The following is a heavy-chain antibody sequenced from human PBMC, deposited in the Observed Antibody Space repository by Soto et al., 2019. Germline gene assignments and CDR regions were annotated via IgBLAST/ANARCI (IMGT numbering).Heavy chain of an antibody. CDR2: IIPIFGTA. J-gene: IGHJ3*02. CDR1: GGTFSSYA. CDR3: ATYYYGSGSYSTGDAFDI. Sequence: QVQLVQSGAEVKKPGSSVKVSCKASGGTFSSYAISWVRQAPGQGLEWMGGIIPIFGTANYAQKFQGRVTITADESTSTAYRELSSLRSENTAVYYCATYYYGSGSYSTGDAFDIWGQGTMVTVSS. V-gene: IGHV1-69*01. D-gene: IGHD3-10*01.